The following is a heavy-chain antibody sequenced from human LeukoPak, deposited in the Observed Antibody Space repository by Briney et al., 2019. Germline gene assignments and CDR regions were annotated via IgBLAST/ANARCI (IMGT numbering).Heavy chain of an antibody. D-gene: IGHD3-22*01. CDR2: IRYDGSDK. CDR1: GFTFSSYG. J-gene: IGHJ4*02. CDR3: AREGYYDSGLAY. Sequence: GGSLRLSCAASGFTFSSYGMHWVRQAPGKGLEWVAFIRYDGSDKYYADSVKGRFTISRDNSKNTLYLQMNSLRAEDTAVYYCAREGYYDSGLAYWGQGTLVTVSS. V-gene: IGHV3-30*02.